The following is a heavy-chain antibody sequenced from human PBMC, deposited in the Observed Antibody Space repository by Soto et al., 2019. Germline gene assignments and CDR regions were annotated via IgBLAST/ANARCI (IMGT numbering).Heavy chain of an antibody. CDR3: ARGNSPIFGVARYYYYYMDV. CDR1: GGSFSGYY. CDR2: INHSGST. J-gene: IGHJ6*03. V-gene: IGHV4-34*01. Sequence: SDTLSLTCADYGGSFSGYYWSWIRQPPGKGLEWIGEINHSGSTNYNPSLKSRVTISVDTSKNQFSLKLSSVTAADTAVYYCARGNSPIFGVARYYYYYMDVWGKGTTVT. D-gene: IGHD3-3*01.